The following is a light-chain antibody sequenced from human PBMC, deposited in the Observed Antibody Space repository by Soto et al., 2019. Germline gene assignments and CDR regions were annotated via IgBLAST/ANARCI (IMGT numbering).Light chain of an antibody. V-gene: IGLV2-23*02. CDR1: SSDVGSYNL. CDR3: CSYAGSSTV. Sequence: QAVVTQPASVSGSPGQSITISCTGTSSDVGSYNLVSWYQQHPGKAPKIMIYEVTKRPSGVSSRFSGSKSGNTASLTISGLQAEDEADYYCCSYAGSSTVFGTGTKLTVL. J-gene: IGLJ1*01. CDR2: EVT.